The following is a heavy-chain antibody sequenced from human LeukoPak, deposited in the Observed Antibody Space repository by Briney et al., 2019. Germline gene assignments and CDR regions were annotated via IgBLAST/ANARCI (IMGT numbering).Heavy chain of an antibody. Sequence: WASVKVSCKASGYTFTGYYLHWVRQAPGQGLEWMGWINPNSGDTKYAQGFQGRVTMTRDTSISTAYMELSGLRSDDTAVYYCARVLRASVWDNSGHPDYWGQGALVTVSS. J-gene: IGHJ4*02. V-gene: IGHV1-2*02. CDR3: ARVLRASVWDNSGHPDY. CDR2: INPNSGDT. D-gene: IGHD3-22*01. CDR1: GYTFTGYY.